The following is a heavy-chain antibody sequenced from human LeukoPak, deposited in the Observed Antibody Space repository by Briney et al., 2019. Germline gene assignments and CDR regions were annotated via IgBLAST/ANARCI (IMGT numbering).Heavy chain of an antibody. J-gene: IGHJ3*02. D-gene: IGHD3-10*01. CDR2: ISYSGGST. Sequence: SGGSLRLSCAASGFTFSSYAMSWVRQAPGKGLEWVSTISYSGGSTYYADSVKGRFAISRDSSKNTLYLQMNGLRGEDTAVYYCAKDDGGSPPDAFDIWGQGTVVTVSS. CDR3: AKDDGGSPPDAFDI. V-gene: IGHV3-23*01. CDR1: GFTFSSYA.